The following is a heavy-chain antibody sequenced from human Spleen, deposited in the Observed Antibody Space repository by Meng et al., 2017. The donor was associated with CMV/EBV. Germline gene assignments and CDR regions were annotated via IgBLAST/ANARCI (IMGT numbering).Heavy chain of an antibody. V-gene: IGHV1-8*01. CDR3: ARGQPYLAAAGVDY. CDR2: MNPNSGNT. J-gene: IGHJ4*02. CDR1: GYTFTSYD. D-gene: IGHD6-13*01. Sequence: ASVKVYCKASGYTFTSYDINWVRQATGQGLEWMGWMNPNSGNTGYAQKFQGRVTMTRNTSISTAYMELSSLRSEDTAVYFCARGQPYLAAAGVDYWGQGTLVTVSS.